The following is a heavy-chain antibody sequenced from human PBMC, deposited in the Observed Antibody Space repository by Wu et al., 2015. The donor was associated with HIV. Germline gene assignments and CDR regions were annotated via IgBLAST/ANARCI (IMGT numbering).Heavy chain of an antibody. CDR2: INPRTDST. CDR1: GGTFRVYA. V-gene: IGHV1-69*06. CDR3: ARERVDYDSAGYRAHRGYYFDY. Sequence: QVQLVQSGAEGTKPGSSVKVSCEASGGTFRVYAISWVRQAPGQGPEWLGVINPRTDSTTYAQSFEARLTIARDTSKNTIYMQLSGLKSDDTAKYFCARERVDYDSAGYRAHRGYYFDYWGQGTLVIVSS. D-gene: IGHD3-22*01. J-gene: IGHJ4*02.